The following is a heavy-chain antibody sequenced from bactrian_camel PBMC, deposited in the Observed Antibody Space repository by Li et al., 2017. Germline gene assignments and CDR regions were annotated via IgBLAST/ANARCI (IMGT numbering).Heavy chain of an antibody. CDR1: GSTFNNQF. D-gene: IGHD5*01. CDR3: AAEGGGLVPLPGPDGLSKGDFDY. J-gene: IGHJ4*01. CDR2: IDSVGRT. Sequence: HVQLVESGGESVQAGGSLRLSCSYSGSTFNNQFMAWFRQPVGKEREGVAVIDSVGRTSYARSVKGRFTISQDKERNTVYLQMDNLKVDDTAMYYCAAEGGGLVPLPGPDGLSKGDFDYWGQGTQVTVS. V-gene: IGHV3S53*01.